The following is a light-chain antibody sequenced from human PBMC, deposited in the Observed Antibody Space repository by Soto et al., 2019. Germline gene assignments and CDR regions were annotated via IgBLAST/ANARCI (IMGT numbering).Light chain of an antibody. CDR2: DAS. V-gene: IGKV1-5*01. CDR1: QNIRSR. Sequence: DFQMTQSPSTLSASVGDRVTITCRASQNIRSRLAWYQQKPGKAPKLLIYDASSLQSGVPSRFSGSGSGTDFTLTISSLQPDDFATYYCQHYNSYSEAFGQGTKVDIK. J-gene: IGKJ1*01. CDR3: QHYNSYSEA.